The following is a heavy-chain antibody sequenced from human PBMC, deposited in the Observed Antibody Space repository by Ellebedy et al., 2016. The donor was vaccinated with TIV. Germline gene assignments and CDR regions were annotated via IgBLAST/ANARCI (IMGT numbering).Heavy chain of an antibody. CDR1: GYTFISYA. Sequence: AASVKVSCKASGYTFISYAMHWVRQAPGQGLEWMGWIYVHNGNTNDAQKFQDRVTMTTETSTNTAYLELRSLGSDDTAIYYCATEGAGRTYYYGMDVWGQGTTVTVSS. J-gene: IGHJ6*01. CDR2: IYVHNGNT. CDR3: ATEGAGRTYYYGMDV. D-gene: IGHD6-19*01. V-gene: IGHV1-18*01.